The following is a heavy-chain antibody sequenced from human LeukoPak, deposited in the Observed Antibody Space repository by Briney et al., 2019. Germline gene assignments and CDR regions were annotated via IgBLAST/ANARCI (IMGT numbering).Heavy chain of an antibody. CDR3: ARGRGVATIGLPVDY. J-gene: IGHJ4*02. CDR1: GGSISSYY. CDR2: ISDIGSI. V-gene: IGHV4-59*01. D-gene: IGHD5-24*01. Sequence: PSETLSLTCTVSGGSISSYYWSWIRQPPGKGLEWIAYISDIGSINYNPSLKSRVTISVDTSKNQFSLKLSSVTAADTAVYYCARGRGVATIGLPVDYWGQGTLVTVSS.